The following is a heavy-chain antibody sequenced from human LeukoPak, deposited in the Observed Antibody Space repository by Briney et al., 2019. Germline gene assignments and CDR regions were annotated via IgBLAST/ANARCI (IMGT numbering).Heavy chain of an antibody. CDR2: IYYSGNT. Sequence: NPSETLSLTCTVSGDSIGSSSYYWGWIRQPPGKGLEWIGSIYYSGNTYYNPSLKSRVTISVDTSKNEFSLKLSSVTAADTAVYSCARMVRGRGYYYYMDVWGKGTTVTVFS. CDR3: ARMVRGRGYYYYMDV. D-gene: IGHD3-10*01. J-gene: IGHJ6*03. CDR1: GDSIGSSSYY. V-gene: IGHV4-39*01.